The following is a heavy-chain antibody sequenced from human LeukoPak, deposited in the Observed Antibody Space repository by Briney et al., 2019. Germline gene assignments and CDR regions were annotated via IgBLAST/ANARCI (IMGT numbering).Heavy chain of an antibody. D-gene: IGHD5-24*01. CDR3: AKDLKMTNYFDY. CDR1: GFTFSSYA. J-gene: IGHJ4*02. V-gene: IGHV3-23*01. Sequence: GGSLRLSCAASGFTFSSYAMSWVRQAPGKGLEWVSAISGSGGSTYYADSVKGRFTISRDNSQNTLYLQMNSLRAEDTAVYYCAKDLKMTNYFDYWGQGTLVTVSS. CDR2: ISGSGGST.